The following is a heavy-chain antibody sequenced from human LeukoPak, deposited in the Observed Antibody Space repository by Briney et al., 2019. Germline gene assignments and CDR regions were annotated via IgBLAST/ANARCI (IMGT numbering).Heavy chain of an antibody. D-gene: IGHD2-2*01. J-gene: IGHJ6*03. CDR3: ARQYDSYFYYYLDL. CDR2: LYHPDST. CDR1: GYPINNAYY. Sequence: PSETLSLTCGVSGYPINNAYYWVWIRQPPGKGLEWIGSLYHPDSTYYNPSLKSRVTMSVDTSRNQFSLRLRFVTAADTAVYYSARQYDSYFYYYLDLWGTGTTVTVSS. V-gene: IGHV4-38-2*01.